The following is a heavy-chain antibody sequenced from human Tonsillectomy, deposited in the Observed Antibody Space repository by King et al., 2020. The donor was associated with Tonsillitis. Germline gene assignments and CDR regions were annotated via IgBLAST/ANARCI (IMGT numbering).Heavy chain of an antibody. J-gene: IGHJ6*02. CDR1: GFTFSSYA. D-gene: IGHD6-13*01. CDR3: ARDQWGYSPYFYGMDV. V-gene: IGHV3-64*07. CDR2: ISNNGGST. Sequence: VQLVESGGGLVQPGGSLRLSCAASGFTFSSYAMHWVRQAPGKGLEYVSAISNNGGSTYYADSVKGRFTISRDNSKNTLYLQMGSLRPEDMAVYYCARDQWGYSPYFYGMDVWGQGTTVTVSS.